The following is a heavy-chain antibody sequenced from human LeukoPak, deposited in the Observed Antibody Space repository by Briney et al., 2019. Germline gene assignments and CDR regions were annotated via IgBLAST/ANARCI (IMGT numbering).Heavy chain of an antibody. J-gene: IGHJ4*02. CDR3: ARNSIGLGTSDY. V-gene: IGHV4-34*01. Sequence: SETLSLTCAVYGGSFSGYYWSWIRQPPGKGLEWIGSIYYSGSTYYNPSLKSRVTISVDTSKNQFSLQMSSVTAADTAVYYCARNSIGLGTSDYWGQGTLVTVSS. CDR2: IYYSGST. D-gene: IGHD2/OR15-2a*01. CDR1: GGSFSGYY.